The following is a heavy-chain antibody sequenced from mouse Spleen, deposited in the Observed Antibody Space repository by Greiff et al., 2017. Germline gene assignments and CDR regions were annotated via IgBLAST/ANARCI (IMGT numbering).Heavy chain of an antibody. CDR1: GYTFTSYW. J-gene: IGHJ2*01. CDR3: ARKDYGSLFDY. Sequence: QVQLQQPGAELVRPGSSVKLSCKASGYTFTSYWMDWVKQRPGQGLEWIGNIYPSDSETHYNQKFKDKATLTVDKSSSTAYMQLSSLTSEDSAVYYCARKDYGSLFDYWGQGTTRTVSS. CDR2: IYPSDSET. V-gene: IGHV1-61*01. D-gene: IGHD1-1*01.